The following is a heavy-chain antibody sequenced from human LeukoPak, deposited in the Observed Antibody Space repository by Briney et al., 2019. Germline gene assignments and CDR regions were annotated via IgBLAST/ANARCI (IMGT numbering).Heavy chain of an antibody. V-gene: IGHV4-59*08. Sequence: SETLSLTCTVSGGSISSYYWSWIRQPPGKGLEWIGDIYYSGSTNYKSPLKSRVTMSGDTSKNQFSLKLSSVTAADTAVYYCARGPSLGQQLDNWFDPWGQGTLVTVSS. J-gene: IGHJ5*02. CDR2: IYYSGST. CDR1: GGSISSYY. CDR3: ARGPSLGQQLDNWFDP. D-gene: IGHD6-13*01.